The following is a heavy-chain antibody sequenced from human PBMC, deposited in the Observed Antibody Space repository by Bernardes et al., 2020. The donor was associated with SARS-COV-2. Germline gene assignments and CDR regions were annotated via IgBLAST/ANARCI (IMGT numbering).Heavy chain of an antibody. CDR1: GGTFSSYA. J-gene: IGHJ5*02. Sequence: SVKVSCKASGGTFSSYAISWVRQAPGQGLEWMGRIIPILGIANYAQKFQGRVTITADKSTSTAYMELSSLRSEDTAVYYCARALGVAATQRWFFWFDPWGQGTLVTVSS. CDR3: ARALGVAATQRWFFWFDP. V-gene: IGHV1-69*04. D-gene: IGHD2-15*01. CDR2: IIPILGIA.